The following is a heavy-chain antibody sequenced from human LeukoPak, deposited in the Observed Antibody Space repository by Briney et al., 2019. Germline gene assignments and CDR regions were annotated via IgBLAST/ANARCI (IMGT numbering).Heavy chain of an antibody. D-gene: IGHD5-18*01. CDR1: GGTFSSYA. J-gene: IGHJ4*02. CDR3: ARVYSYGHWYFDY. V-gene: IGHV1-69*04. Sequence: ASVKVSCKASGGTFSSYAISRVRQAPGQGLEWMGRIIPILGIANYAQKFQGRVTITADKFTSTAYMELSSLRSEDTAVYYCARVYSYGHWYFDYWGQGTLVTVSS. CDR2: IIPILGIA.